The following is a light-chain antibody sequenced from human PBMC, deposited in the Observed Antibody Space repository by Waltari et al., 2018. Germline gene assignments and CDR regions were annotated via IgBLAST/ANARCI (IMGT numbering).Light chain of an antibody. Sequence: QLVLTQSPSASASLGASVKLTCTLSSGHSSYAIASHPQQPEKGPRYLMKLNSDGSHSKGDGIPDRFSGSSSGAERYLTISSLQSEDEADYYCQTWGTGPYVVFGGGTKLTVL. J-gene: IGLJ2*01. CDR3: QTWGTGPYVV. CDR2: LNSDGSH. V-gene: IGLV4-69*01. CDR1: SGHSSYA.